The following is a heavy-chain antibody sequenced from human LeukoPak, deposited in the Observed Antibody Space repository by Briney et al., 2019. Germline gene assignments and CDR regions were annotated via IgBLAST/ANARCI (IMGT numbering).Heavy chain of an antibody. V-gene: IGHV3-74*01. D-gene: IGHD4-23*01. CDR1: GFTFSSYW. CDR2: INTDGSTT. Sequence: PGGSLRLSCAASGFTFSSYWMRWVRQAPGKGLVWVSRINTDGSTTTYADSVKGRFTISRDNAKNTLYLQMNSLRAEDTAVYYCARGNGGHIDYWGQGTLVTVSS. J-gene: IGHJ4*02. CDR3: ARGNGGHIDY.